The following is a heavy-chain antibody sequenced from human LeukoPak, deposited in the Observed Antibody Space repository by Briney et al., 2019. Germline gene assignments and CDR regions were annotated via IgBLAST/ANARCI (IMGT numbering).Heavy chain of an antibody. CDR1: GFTFSSYG. Sequence: GGSLRLSCAASGFTFSSYGMHWVRQAPGKGLERVAFIRYDGSNKYYADSVKGRFTISRDNSKNTLYLQMNSLRAEDTAVYYCARDGDILTGYYKYFFDYWGQGTLVTVSS. J-gene: IGHJ4*02. CDR2: IRYDGSNK. V-gene: IGHV3-30*02. D-gene: IGHD3-9*01. CDR3: ARDGDILTGYYKYFFDY.